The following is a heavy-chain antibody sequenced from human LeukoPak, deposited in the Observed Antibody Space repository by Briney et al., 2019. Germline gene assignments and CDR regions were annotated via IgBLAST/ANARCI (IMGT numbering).Heavy chain of an antibody. CDR1: GFTFSSYS. CDR2: ISSSSSYI. J-gene: IGHJ4*02. Sequence: GGSLRLSCAASGFTFSSYSMTWVRQAPGKGLEWVSSISSSSSYIYYADSVKGRFTISRDNAKNSLYLQMNRLRAEDTAVYYCTRDWLDASLDYWGQGVLVTVSS. D-gene: IGHD6-19*01. V-gene: IGHV3-21*01. CDR3: TRDWLDASLDY.